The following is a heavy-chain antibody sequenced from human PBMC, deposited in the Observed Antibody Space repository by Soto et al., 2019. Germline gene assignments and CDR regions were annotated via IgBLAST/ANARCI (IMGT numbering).Heavy chain of an antibody. Sequence: QGQLVQSGAEVKKPGASVKVSCKASGYTFTDFGISWVRQAPGQGLEWMGWISAYNGNTNYAQKVKDRVTMTTDTSTSTAYMELRSLRSDDTAVYYCARESGNLGNRAYFLDYWGQGTLVTVSS. CDR2: ISAYNGNT. J-gene: IGHJ4*02. CDR3: ARESGNLGNRAYFLDY. CDR1: GYTFTDFG. V-gene: IGHV1-18*01. D-gene: IGHD4-4*01.